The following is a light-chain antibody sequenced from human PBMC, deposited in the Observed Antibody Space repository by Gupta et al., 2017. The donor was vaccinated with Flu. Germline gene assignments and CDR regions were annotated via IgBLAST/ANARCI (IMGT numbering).Light chain of an antibody. Sequence: ISCTGTSVDVGGDNSVSWYQQHQGKVPNMLMVYVINRPSGVFTRFLCSKSGNKASPPISGLQADEEADDYCSSYTSISNTVVFGTGTKLTVL. J-gene: IGLJ1*01. CDR2: YVI. CDR3: SSYTSISNTVV. V-gene: IGLV2-14*01. CDR1: SVDVGGDNS.